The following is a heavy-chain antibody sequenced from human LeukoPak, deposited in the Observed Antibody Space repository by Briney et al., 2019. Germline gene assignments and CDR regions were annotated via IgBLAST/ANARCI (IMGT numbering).Heavy chain of an antibody. V-gene: IGHV1-69*04. D-gene: IGHD6-13*01. Sequence: SVKVSCKASGYTFTSYGISWVRQAPGQGLEWMGRIIPILGIANYAQKFQGRVTITADKSTSTAYMELSSLRSEDTAVYYCARGGLSSSWYDYWGQGTLVTVSS. CDR1: GYTFTSYG. CDR3: ARGGLSSSWYDY. J-gene: IGHJ4*02. CDR2: IIPILGIA.